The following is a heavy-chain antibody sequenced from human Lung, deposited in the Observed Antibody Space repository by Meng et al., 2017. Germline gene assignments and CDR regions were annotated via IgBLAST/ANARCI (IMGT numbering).Heavy chain of an antibody. V-gene: IGHV4-34*01. Sequence: QVQLQQWGAGLLNPSETLSPTCVVPGGAFSDYYWSWIRQPPGKGLEWIGEINHSGSTNYNPSLESRATISVDTSQNNLSLKLSSVTAADSAVYYCARGPTTMAHDFDYWGQGTLVTVSS. J-gene: IGHJ4*02. CDR1: GGAFSDYY. D-gene: IGHD4-11*01. CDR3: ARGPTTMAHDFDY. CDR2: INHSGST.